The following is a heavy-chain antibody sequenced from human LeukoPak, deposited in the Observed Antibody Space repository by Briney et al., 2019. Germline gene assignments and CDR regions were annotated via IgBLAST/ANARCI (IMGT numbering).Heavy chain of an antibody. CDR2: INPNSGGT. Sequence: ASVKVSCKASGYTFTAYYLHWVRQAPGQGLEWMGWINPNSGGTNYAQKFKGWVTLTRDTSINTTYMELSRLASDVTAVYFCARGTPGCHLGYWGQGTLVTVSS. V-gene: IGHV1-2*04. J-gene: IGHJ4*02. D-gene: IGHD2-8*01. CDR3: ARGTPGCHLGY. CDR1: GYTFTAYY.